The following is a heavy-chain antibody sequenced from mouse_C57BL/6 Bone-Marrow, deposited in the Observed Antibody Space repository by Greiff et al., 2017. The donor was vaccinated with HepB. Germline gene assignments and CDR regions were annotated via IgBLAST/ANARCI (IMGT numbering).Heavy chain of an antibody. CDR2: ISDGGSYT. D-gene: IGHD2-5*01. CDR3: ARYTIVTTHWYFDV. CDR1: GFTFSSYA. J-gene: IGHJ1*03. Sequence: EVQLVESGGGLVKPGGSLKLSCAASGFTFSSYAMSWVRQTPEKRLEWVATISDGGSYTYYPDNVKGRFTISRDNAKNNLYLQMSHLKSEDTAMYYCARYTIVTTHWYFDVWGTGTTVTVSS. V-gene: IGHV5-4*01.